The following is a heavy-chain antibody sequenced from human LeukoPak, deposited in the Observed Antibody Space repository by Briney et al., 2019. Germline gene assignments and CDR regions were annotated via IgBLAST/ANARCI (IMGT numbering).Heavy chain of an antibody. Sequence: GASVKVSCKAYGYTFTSYDINWVRQATGQGLEWMGWMNPNSGNTGYAQKFQDRVTITRKTSISTAYMEVNSLRSEDTAVYYCAREYYDILTGLYYFDYWGQGTLVTVSS. V-gene: IGHV1-8*03. D-gene: IGHD3-9*01. CDR1: GYTFTSYD. J-gene: IGHJ4*02. CDR2: MNPNSGNT. CDR3: AREYYDILTGLYYFDY.